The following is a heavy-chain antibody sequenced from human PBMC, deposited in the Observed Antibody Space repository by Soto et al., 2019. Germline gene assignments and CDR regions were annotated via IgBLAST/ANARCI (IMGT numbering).Heavy chain of an antibody. CDR1: GGTFSSYA. V-gene: IGHV1-69*12. J-gene: IGHJ5*02. D-gene: IGHD5-18*01. Sequence: QVQLVQSGAEVKKPGSSVKVSCKASGGTFSSYAISWVRQAPGQGLEWMGGIIPIFGTANYAQKFQGRVTLTADVSTSTAYMELSSLRSEDTAVYYCARRGYSYASNSFDPWGQGTLVTVSS. CDR3: ARRGYSYASNSFDP. CDR2: IIPIFGTA.